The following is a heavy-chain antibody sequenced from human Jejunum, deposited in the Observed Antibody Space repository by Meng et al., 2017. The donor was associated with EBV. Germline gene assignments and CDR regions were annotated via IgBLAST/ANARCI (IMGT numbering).Heavy chain of an antibody. D-gene: IGHD1-26*01. J-gene: IGHJ5*02. CDR2: IFHIGTT. CDR1: GGSISSINW. Sequence: QVKPEEAGPGAVKPFVTLSRTWPVAGGSISSINWWRWVRQPPGKGPEWIGEIFHIGTTNYNPTLKSRVTMSVDKSKNHFSLKLTSVTAADTAVYYCARDGGPSGSYAYWFDPWGQGTLVTVSS. V-gene: IGHV4-4*02. CDR3: ARDGGPSGSYAYWFDP.